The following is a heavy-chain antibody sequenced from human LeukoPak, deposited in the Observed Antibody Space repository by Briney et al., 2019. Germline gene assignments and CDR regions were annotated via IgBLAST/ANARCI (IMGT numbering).Heavy chain of an antibody. CDR1: GGSISSYY. Sequence: SETLSLTCTVSGGSISSYYWSWIRQPPGKGLEWIGYIYYSGSTNYNPSLKSRVTMSVDTSKNQFSLKLSSVTAADTAVYYCARQPRIMTSRSFYFDHWGQGALVTVYS. D-gene: IGHD1-14*01. CDR3: ARQPRIMTSRSFYFDH. V-gene: IGHV4-59*08. CDR2: IYYSGST. J-gene: IGHJ4*02.